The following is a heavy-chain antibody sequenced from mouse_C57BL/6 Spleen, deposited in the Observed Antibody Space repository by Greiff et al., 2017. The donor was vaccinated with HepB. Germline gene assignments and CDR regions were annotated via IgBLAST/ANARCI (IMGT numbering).Heavy chain of an antibody. CDR3: ARPYYCGSSGFAY. D-gene: IGHD1-1*01. CDR1: GFTFSDYG. J-gene: IGHJ3*01. CDR2: ISSGSSTI. V-gene: IGHV5-17*01. Sequence: EVQVVESGGGLVKPGGSLKLSCAASGFTFSDYGMHWVRQAPEKGLEWVAYISSGSSTIYYADTVKGRFTISRDNAKNTLFLQMTSLRSEDTAMYYCARPYYCGSSGFAYWGQGTLVTVSA.